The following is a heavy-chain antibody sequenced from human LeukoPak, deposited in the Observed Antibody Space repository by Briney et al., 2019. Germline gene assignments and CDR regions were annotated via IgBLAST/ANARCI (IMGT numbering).Heavy chain of an antibody. CDR3: ARLRGVTTFYYYYMDV. CDR1: GGSFSGYY. D-gene: IGHD4-17*01. CDR2: INHSGST. Sequence: SETLSPTCAVYGGSFSGYYWSWIRQPPGKGLEWIGEINHSGSTNYNPSLKSRVTISVDTSKNQFSLKLSSVTAADTAVYYCARLRGVTTFYYYYMDVWGKGTTVTISS. J-gene: IGHJ6*03. V-gene: IGHV4-34*01.